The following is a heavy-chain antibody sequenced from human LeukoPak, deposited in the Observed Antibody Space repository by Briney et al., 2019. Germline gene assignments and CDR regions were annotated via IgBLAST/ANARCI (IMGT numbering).Heavy chain of an antibody. Sequence: SETLSLTCTVSGVSISSYYWSWVRQPPGKGLEWIGYIYYSGSTNYNPSLKSGVTISVDTTKNQFSQKQSSVTAADTAVYYCARGTPLPYDSSGYILDYWGQGTLVTVSS. CDR3: ARGTPLPYDSSGYILDY. CDR2: IYYSGST. CDR1: GVSISSYY. V-gene: IGHV4-59*01. D-gene: IGHD3-22*01. J-gene: IGHJ4*02.